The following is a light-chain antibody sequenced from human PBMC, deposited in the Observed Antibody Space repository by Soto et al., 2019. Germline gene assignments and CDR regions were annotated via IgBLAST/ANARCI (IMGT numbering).Light chain of an antibody. V-gene: IGKV1-39*01. CDR1: QSISGY. CDR2: GAS. J-gene: IGKJ4*01. Sequence: DIQMTQSPSSLSASIGDRVTITCRASQSISGYLNWYQQKPGKAPKLLISGASTLQSGVPSRFSGRGSGTDFPLIISSLQSEDVATYHCQQIFCTLLTFGGGTKVEIK. CDR3: QQIFCTLLT.